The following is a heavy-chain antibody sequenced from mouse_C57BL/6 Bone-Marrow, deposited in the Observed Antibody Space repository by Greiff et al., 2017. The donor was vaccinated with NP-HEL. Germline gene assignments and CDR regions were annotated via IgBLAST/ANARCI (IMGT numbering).Heavy chain of an antibody. J-gene: IGHJ3*01. CDR3: ARGFYYGSRVSWFAY. D-gene: IGHD1-1*01. CDR2: IFPGSGST. V-gene: IGHV1-75*01. Sequence: QVQLQQSGPELVKPGASVKISCKASGYTFTDYYINWVKQRPGQGLEWIGWIFPGSGSTYYNEKFKGKATLTVDKSSSTAYMLLSSLTSEDSAVYFCARGFYYGSRVSWFAYWGQGTLVTVSA. CDR1: GYTFTDYY.